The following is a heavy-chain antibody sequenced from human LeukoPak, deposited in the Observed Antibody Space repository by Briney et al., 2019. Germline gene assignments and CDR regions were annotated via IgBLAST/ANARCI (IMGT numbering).Heavy chain of an antibody. D-gene: IGHD2-15*01. J-gene: IGHJ6*03. V-gene: IGHV3-30*02. CDR3: LRYPGQGVRGYYMDV. CDR2: IRSDSSND. CDR1: GFTFRSYG. Sequence: GGSLRLSCVMSGFTFRSYGMHCGRQAPGKGLEWVTLIRSDSSNDYYADSVKGRFTIGRDDSKNTLYLQMDSLRPEDTAVYYCLRYPGQGVRGYYMDVWGKGTTVTVSS.